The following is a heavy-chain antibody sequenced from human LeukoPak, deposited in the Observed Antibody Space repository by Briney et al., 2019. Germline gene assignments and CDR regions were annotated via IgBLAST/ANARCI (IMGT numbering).Heavy chain of an antibody. V-gene: IGHV4-38-2*02. J-gene: IGHJ5*02. Sequence: PSETLSLTCTVSGYSISSGYYWGWIRQPPGKGLEWIGSIYHSGSTYYNPSLKSRVTISVDTSKNQFSLKLSSVTAADTAVYYCASLYSGSYYWFDPWGQGTLVTVSS. CDR3: ASLYSGSYYWFDP. CDR1: GYSISSGYY. D-gene: IGHD1-26*01. CDR2: IYHSGST.